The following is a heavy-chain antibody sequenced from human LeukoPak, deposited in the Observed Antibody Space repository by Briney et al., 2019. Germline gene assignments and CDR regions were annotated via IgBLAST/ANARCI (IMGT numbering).Heavy chain of an antibody. V-gene: IGHV4-59*01. D-gene: IGHD3-22*01. CDR1: GGSIISYY. CDR2: IYYSGST. CDR3: ARAPRYDSSGPLPDY. J-gene: IGHJ4*02. Sequence: SETLSLTCTVSGGSIISYYWTWIRQPPGKGLEWIGYIYYSGSTNYNPSLKSRVTISVDTSKNQISLKLSSVTAADTAVYYCARAPRYDSSGPLPDYWGQGTLVTVSS.